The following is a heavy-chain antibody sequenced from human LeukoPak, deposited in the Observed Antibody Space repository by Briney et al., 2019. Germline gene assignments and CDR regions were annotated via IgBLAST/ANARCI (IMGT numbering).Heavy chain of an antibody. CDR3: AKDLRGSYYYALDY. V-gene: IGHV3-21*04. J-gene: IGHJ4*02. CDR2: ISSSSNYI. D-gene: IGHD1-26*01. Sequence: GGSLRLSCAASGFTFSSYNMNWVRQAPGKGLEWVSFISSSSNYIYYADSVKGRFTISRDNSKNTLYLQVNSLRAEDTAVYYCAKDLRGSYYYALDYWGQGTLVTVSS. CDR1: GFTFSSYN.